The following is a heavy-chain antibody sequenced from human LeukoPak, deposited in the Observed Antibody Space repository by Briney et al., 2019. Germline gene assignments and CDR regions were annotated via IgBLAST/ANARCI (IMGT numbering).Heavy chain of an antibody. Sequence: SETLSLTCAVYGGSFSGYYWSWIRQPPGKGLEWIGEINHSGSTNYNPSLKSRVTISVDTSKNQFSLKLSSMTAADTAVYYCARGSIVVVVAATRTPPEINYYMDVWGKGTTVTVSS. J-gene: IGHJ6*03. D-gene: IGHD2-15*01. CDR3: ARGSIVVVVAATRTPPEINYYMDV. CDR2: INHSGST. CDR1: GGSFSGYY. V-gene: IGHV4-34*01.